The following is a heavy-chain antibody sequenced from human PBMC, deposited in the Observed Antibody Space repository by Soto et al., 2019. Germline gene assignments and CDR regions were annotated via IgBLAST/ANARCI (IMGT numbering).Heavy chain of an antibody. CDR2: TSASGGNT. V-gene: IGHV3-23*01. CDR3: ANSYSGYYYSFDY. Sequence: EVQLLESGGGLVQPGGSLRLSCAASGFTFSTSVMSWVRQAPGKGLEWVSSTSASGGNTYYADSVKGRFTISRDNSKNTLYLHVNSLTAEDTALYYCANSYSGYYYSFDYWGQGTLVTVSS. D-gene: IGHD3-22*01. CDR1: GFTFSTSV. J-gene: IGHJ4*02.